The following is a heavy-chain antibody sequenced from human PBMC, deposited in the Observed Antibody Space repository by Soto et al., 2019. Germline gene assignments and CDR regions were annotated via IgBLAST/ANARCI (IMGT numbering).Heavy chain of an antibody. V-gene: IGHV4-61*01. J-gene: IGHJ6*02. CDR1: GGSVCSGSYY. CDR2: IYYSGST. D-gene: IGHD3-9*01. CDR3: ARDHYDILTGRYYYGMDV. Sequence: PSETLSLTCTVSGGSVCSGSYYWSWIRQPPGKGLEWIGYIYYSGSTNYSPSLKSRVTISVDTSNHQLSLKLSSVTAADTAVYYCARDHYDILTGRYYYGMDVWGQGTTVTVSS.